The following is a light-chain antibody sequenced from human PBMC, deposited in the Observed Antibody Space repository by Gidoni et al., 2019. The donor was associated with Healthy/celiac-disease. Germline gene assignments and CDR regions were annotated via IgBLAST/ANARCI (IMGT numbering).Light chain of an antibody. J-gene: IGKJ5*01. V-gene: IGKV1-39*01. CDR2: AAA. Sequence: DIQMTQSPSSLSASVGDRVTITCRASQSTSSYLNWYQQKPGTAPKPLIYAAASLQSGVPSRFSGSGSGRDFTLTISSLQPEDFATYYCQQSYSTPQDTFGQGTRLEIK. CDR3: QQSYSTPQDT. CDR1: QSTSSY.